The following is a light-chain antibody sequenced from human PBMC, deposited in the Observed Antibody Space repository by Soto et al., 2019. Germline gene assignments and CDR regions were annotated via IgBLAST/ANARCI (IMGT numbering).Light chain of an antibody. CDR3: QQYNNWPIT. CDR2: DAS. CDR1: QYVSSN. J-gene: IGKJ5*01. V-gene: IGKV3-15*01. Sequence: VMTQSPASLSVSPGERATLSCRASQYVSSNLAWYQQKPGQTPRLLIYDASTRATGIPARFSGSGSGTEFTLTISLQSEDFAVYFCQQYNNWPITFGQGTRLEI.